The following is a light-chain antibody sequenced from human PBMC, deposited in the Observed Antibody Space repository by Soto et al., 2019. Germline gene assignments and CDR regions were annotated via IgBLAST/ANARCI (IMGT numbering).Light chain of an antibody. J-gene: IGKJ5*01. CDR3: QQYGSSPIT. CDR2: KAS. Sequence: DIQMTQSPSTLSASIGDRVTITCRASQTISSWLAWYQQKPGKAPKLLIYKASTLKSGVPPRFSGSGSGTDFTLTISRLEPEDFAVYYCQQYGSSPITFGQGTRLEIK. V-gene: IGKV1-5*03. CDR1: QTISSW.